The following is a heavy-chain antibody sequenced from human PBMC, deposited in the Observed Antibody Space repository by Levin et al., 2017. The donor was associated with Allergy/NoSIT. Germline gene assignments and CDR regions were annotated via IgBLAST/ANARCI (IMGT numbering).Heavy chain of an antibody. D-gene: IGHD6-6*01. Sequence: SETLSLTCAISGASVSSKSAAWNWIRQSPSRGLEWLGRTYYRSKWDYDYTLSLRSRMTIYPDTSENHFSLQLNSVTPEDTAVYYCARGHSSSPTSSLDYWGQGTLVTVSS. CDR1: GASVSSKSAA. V-gene: IGHV6-1*01. J-gene: IGHJ4*02. CDR2: TYYRSKWDY. CDR3: ARGHSSSPTSSLDY.